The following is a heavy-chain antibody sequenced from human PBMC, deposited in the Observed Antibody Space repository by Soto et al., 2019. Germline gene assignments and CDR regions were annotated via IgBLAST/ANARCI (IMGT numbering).Heavy chain of an antibody. CDR2: IWYDGSNK. J-gene: IGHJ4*02. CDR1: GFTFSSYG. Sequence: GGSLRLSCAASGFTFSSYGMHWVRQAPGKGLEWVAVIWYDGSNKYYADSVKGRFTISRDNSKNTLYLQMNSLRAEDTAVYYCARDLSMIAVAGIGYYWGQGTLVTVSS. V-gene: IGHV3-33*01. CDR3: ARDLSMIAVAGIGYY. D-gene: IGHD6-19*01.